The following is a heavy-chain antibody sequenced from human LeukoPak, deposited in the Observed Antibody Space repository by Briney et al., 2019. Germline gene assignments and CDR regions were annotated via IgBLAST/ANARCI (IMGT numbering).Heavy chain of an antibody. CDR1: GFTFSSYD. CDR2: IGTAGDT. Sequence: GGSLRLSCAASGFTFSSYDMHWVRQATGKGLEWVSAIGTAGDTYYPGSVKGRFTISGENAKNSLCLQMNSLRAEDTAVYYCARAGGVAYYAPGAFDIWGQGTMVTVSS. D-gene: IGHD2/OR15-2a*01. V-gene: IGHV3-13*01. J-gene: IGHJ3*02. CDR3: ARAGGVAYYAPGAFDI.